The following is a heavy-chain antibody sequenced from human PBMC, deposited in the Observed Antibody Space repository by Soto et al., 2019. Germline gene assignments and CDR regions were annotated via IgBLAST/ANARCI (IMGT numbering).Heavy chain of an antibody. CDR2: ISYDGSNK. CDR1: GFTFSSYG. J-gene: IGHJ6*02. CDR3: AKDLSSVAYYYGSGSYNGYYYYGMDV. Sequence: GGSLRLSCAASGFTFSSYGMHWVRQAPGKGLEWVAVISYDGSNKYYADSVKGRFTISRDNSKNTLYLQMNSLRAEDTAVYYCAKDLSSVAYYYGSGSYNGYYYYGMDVWGQGTTVTVSS. V-gene: IGHV3-30*18. D-gene: IGHD3-10*01.